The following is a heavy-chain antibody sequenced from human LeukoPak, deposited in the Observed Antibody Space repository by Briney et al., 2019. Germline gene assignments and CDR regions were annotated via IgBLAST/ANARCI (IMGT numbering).Heavy chain of an antibody. J-gene: IGHJ4*02. CDR3: AKATGYLL. CDR1: GFTFSSYE. V-gene: IGHV3-48*03. D-gene: IGHD1-14*01. CDR2: ISTGGITI. Sequence: GGSLRLSCAASGFTFSSYEMNWVRQAPGKGLEWVSYISTGGITIYYADSVKGRFTISRDDSENTLYLQMNSLRAEDTAVYYCAKATGYLLWGQGTLVTVSS.